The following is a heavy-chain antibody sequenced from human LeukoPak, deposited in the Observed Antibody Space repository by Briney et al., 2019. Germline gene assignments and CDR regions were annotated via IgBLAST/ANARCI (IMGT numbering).Heavy chain of an antibody. V-gene: IGHV4-39*07. J-gene: IGHJ4*02. CDR2: IYFSGRT. Sequence: SETLSLTCNVSGDSISSSSYFWGWIRQPPGKGLEWIGSIYFSGRTYYSMSLKSRVIISIDTSKNQFSLKVNSVTAADTAVYYCARDNPYGSGTDYWGQGSLVTVSS. CDR1: GDSISSSSYF. CDR3: ARDNPYGSGTDY. D-gene: IGHD3-10*01.